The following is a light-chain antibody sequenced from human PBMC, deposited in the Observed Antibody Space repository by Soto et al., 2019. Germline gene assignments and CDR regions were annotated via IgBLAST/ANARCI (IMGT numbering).Light chain of an antibody. V-gene: IGLV1-51*01. CDR2: DDN. CDR3: GSWDSSLRAYV. Sequence: QSVMTQPPSVSAAPGQKVTISCSGSSSNIGGNSVSWYQQLPGTAPKLLIYDDNKRPSGIPDRFSGSKSGTSATLGITGFQTGDEAEYYCGSWDSSLRAYVFGTGTKVTVL. CDR1: SSNIGGNS. J-gene: IGLJ1*01.